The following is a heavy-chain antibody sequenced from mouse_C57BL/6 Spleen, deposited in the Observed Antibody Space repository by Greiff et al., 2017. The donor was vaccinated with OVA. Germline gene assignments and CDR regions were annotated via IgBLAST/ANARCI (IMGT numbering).Heavy chain of an antibody. V-gene: IGHV1-19*01. J-gene: IGHJ1*03. CDR1: GYTFTDYY. CDR3: ARGNGSYWYFDV. D-gene: IGHD1-1*01. CDR2: INPYNGGT. Sequence: VQLQQSGPVLVKPGASVKMSCKASGYTFTDYYMNWVKQSHGKSLEWIGVINPYNGGTSYNQKFKGKATLTVDKSSSTAYMELNSLTSEDSAVYYCARGNGSYWYFDVWGTGTTVTVSS.